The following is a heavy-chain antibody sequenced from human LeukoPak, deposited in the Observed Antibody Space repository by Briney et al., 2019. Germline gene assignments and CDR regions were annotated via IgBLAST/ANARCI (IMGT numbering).Heavy chain of an antibody. V-gene: IGHV1-69*13. J-gene: IGHJ4*02. Sequence: PVKVSCKASGGTFSSYAISWVRQAPGQGLEWMGGIIPIFGTANYAQKFQGRVTITADESTSTAYMELSSLRSEDTAVYYCARDGNNWNPDLFWGQGTLVTVSS. D-gene: IGHD1-20*01. CDR2: IIPIFGTA. CDR1: GGTFSSYA. CDR3: ARDGNNWNPDLF.